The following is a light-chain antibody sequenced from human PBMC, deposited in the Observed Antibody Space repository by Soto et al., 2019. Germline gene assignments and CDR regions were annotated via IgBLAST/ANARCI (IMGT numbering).Light chain of an antibody. CDR1: SSNIGNKA. Sequence: QSLLTQPPSVSDAPRQRVTISCSGSSSNIGNKAVNWYQQLPGKAPKLLIYYDDLLPSGVSDRFSGSKSGTSASLAISGLQSEDEADYYCATWDDSLNAVVFGGGTKLTVL. V-gene: IGLV1-36*01. CDR2: YDD. J-gene: IGLJ2*01. CDR3: ATWDDSLNAVV.